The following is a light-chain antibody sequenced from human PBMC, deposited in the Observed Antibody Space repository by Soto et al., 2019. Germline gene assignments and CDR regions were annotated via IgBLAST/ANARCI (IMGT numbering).Light chain of an antibody. V-gene: IGKV3-15*01. CDR1: QSVSSN. CDR3: QQYNNWPPVT. CDR2: GAS. J-gene: IGKJ5*01. Sequence: EIVMTQSPATLYVSPGERATLSCRASQSVSSNLAWYQQKPGQAPRLLIYGASTRATGIPARFSGSGSGTEFTLTISSLQSEDFAVHYCQQYNNWPPVTFGQGTRLEIK.